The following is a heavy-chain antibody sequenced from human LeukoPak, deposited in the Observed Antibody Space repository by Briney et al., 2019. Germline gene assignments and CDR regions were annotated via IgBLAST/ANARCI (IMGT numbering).Heavy chain of an antibody. CDR1: GFTFSSYA. CDR2: ISGSGGST. Sequence: PGGALRLSCAASGFTFSSYAMSWVRQAPGKGRDGVSAISGSGGSTYYAGSVKGRFPISRDNSKTTLYLQMNSLRADDTAVYYCAKDWLSSGWYYFDYWGQGTLVTVSS. CDR3: AKDWLSSGWYYFDY. V-gene: IGHV3-23*01. D-gene: IGHD6-19*01. J-gene: IGHJ4*02.